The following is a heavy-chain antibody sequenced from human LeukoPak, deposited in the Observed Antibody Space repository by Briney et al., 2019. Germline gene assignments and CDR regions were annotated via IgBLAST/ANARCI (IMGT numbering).Heavy chain of an antibody. V-gene: IGHV1-2*06. CDR2: INPNSGGT. D-gene: IGHD3-22*01. CDR3: AGNADYYDSSGYNY. Sequence: ASVKVSCKASGYTFTGYYMHWVRQAPGQGLEWMGRINPNSGGTNYAQKFQGRVTMTRDTSISTAYMELSRLRSDDTAVYYCAGNADYYDSSGYNYWGQGTLVTVSS. J-gene: IGHJ4*02. CDR1: GYTFTGYY.